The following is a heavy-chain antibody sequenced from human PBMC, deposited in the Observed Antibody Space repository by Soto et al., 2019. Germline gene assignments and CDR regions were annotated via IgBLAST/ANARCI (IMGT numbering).Heavy chain of an antibody. V-gene: IGHV3-21*01. CDR2: ISSGATYI. D-gene: IGHD6-19*01. CDR1: GFTFSSYS. J-gene: IGHJ5*01. CDR3: ASSLDYSSGWFDY. Sequence: GGSLRLSCAASGFTFSSYSMNWVRQAPGKGLEWVSSISSGATYIYYADSVKGRFTISRDNAKNSLYLQMNSLRAEDTAVYFCASSLDYSSGWFDYWGQGTLVTVSS.